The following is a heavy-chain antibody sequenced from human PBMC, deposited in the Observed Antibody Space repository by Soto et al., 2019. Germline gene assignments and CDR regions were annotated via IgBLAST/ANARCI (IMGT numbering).Heavy chain of an antibody. CDR1: GYTFTCHY. CDR2: INPISGDT. Sequence: GASVKVSCKASGYTFTCHYIHWVRQAPGQGLEWMGWINPISGDTNFAQKFQGRVTMTRDTSISTAYMDLSSLRAEDTAVYYCAKVSLGALTFTDYYYYGLDVWGQGTTVTVSS. V-gene: IGHV1-2*02. D-gene: IGHD1-26*01. J-gene: IGHJ6*02. CDR3: AKVSLGALTFTDYYYYGLDV.